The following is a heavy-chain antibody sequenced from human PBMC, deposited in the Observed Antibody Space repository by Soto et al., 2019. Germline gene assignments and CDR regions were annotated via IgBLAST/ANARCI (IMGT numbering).Heavy chain of an antibody. D-gene: IGHD3-3*01. CDR2: IKEDGSDM. CDR3: ATEVWVYYDFWSGYSDY. CDR1: GFTFSSYW. Sequence: LRLSCAASGFTFSSYWMSWVRQAPGKGLEWVANIKEDGSDMYYVDSVKGRFTISRDNAKNSLYLQMNSLRAEDTAVYYCATEVWVYYDFWSGYSDYWGQGTLVTVSS. V-gene: IGHV3-7*01. J-gene: IGHJ4*02.